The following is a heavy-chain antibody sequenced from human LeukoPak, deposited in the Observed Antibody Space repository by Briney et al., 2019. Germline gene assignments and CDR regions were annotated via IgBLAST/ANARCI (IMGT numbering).Heavy chain of an antibody. D-gene: IGHD7-27*01. CDR2: IKSKTDGATI. Sequence: KPGGSLRLSCAASGFTFSSYSMNWVRQAPGKGLEWVGRIKSKTDGATIEYAAPVKGRFTISRDDSKNMVYLQMNSLKTEDTAVYYCATDGPSPWGLRCFDFWGQGTLVTVSS. V-gene: IGHV3-15*01. CDR1: GFTFSSYS. J-gene: IGHJ4*02. CDR3: ATDGPSPWGLRCFDF.